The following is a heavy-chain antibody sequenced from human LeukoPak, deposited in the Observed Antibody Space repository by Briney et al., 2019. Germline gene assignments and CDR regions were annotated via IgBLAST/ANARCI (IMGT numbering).Heavy chain of an antibody. J-gene: IGHJ4*02. CDR1: GFTVSSNY. CDR3: ARDGANVLRFLEWSMGIDY. CDR2: ISSSSSYI. Sequence: GGSLRLSCAASGFTVSSNYMSWVRQAPGKGLEWVSSISSSSSYIYYADSVKGRFTISRDNAKNSLYLQMNSLRAEDTAVYYCARDGANVLRFLEWSMGIDYWGQGTLVTVSS. V-gene: IGHV3-21*01. D-gene: IGHD3-3*01.